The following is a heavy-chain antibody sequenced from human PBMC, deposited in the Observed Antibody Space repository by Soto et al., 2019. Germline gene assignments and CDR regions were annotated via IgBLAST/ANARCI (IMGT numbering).Heavy chain of an antibody. CDR2: IKQDGSEK. CDR3: ARGEAIGDDP. Sequence: EVQLVESGGGLAQPGGSLRLSCAASGLTFSSYWRTWVRQAPGKGLEWVANIKQDGSEKYYVDSVKGRFTISRDNAKNSLYLQMNNLRVEDTAVYYCARGEAIGDDPWGHGTLVTVSS. V-gene: IGHV3-7*01. J-gene: IGHJ5*02. CDR1: GLTFSSYW. D-gene: IGHD3-10*01.